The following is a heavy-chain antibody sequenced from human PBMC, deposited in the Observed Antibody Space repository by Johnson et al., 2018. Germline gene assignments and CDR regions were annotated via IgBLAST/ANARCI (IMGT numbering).Heavy chain of an antibody. V-gene: IGHV3-33*06. CDR2: IWYDGSNK. CDR1: GFTFSSYG. J-gene: IGHJ6*02. CDR3: AKVKLPYYYYGMDV. D-gene: IGHD6-6*01. Sequence: QVQLVQSGGGVVQPGRSLRLSCAASGFTFSSYGMHWVRQAPGKGLEWVAVIWYDGSNKYYAASGKGRFTISRDNSNHTLYLQMNRLRAEDTAVYYCAKVKLPYYYYGMDVWGQGTTVTVSS.